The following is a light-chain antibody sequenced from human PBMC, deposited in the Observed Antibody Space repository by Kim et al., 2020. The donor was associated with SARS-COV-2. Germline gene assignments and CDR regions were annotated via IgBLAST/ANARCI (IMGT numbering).Light chain of an antibody. Sequence: ASVGDRVTVTCRASQGISSYLAWYQQKPGKAPKLLIYAASTLQSGVPSRFSGSGSGTDFTLTISCLQSEDLATYYCQQYYSSSPYTFGQGTKLEI. CDR2: AAS. V-gene: IGKV1-8*01. J-gene: IGKJ2*01. CDR3: QQYYSSSPYT. CDR1: QGISSY.